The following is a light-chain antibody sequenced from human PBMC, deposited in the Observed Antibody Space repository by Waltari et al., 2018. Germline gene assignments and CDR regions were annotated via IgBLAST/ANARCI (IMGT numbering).Light chain of an antibody. V-gene: IGKV3-20*01. J-gene: IGKJ1*01. CDR2: DAA. CDR1: QRISKY. CDR3: QKYGTLPAT. Sequence: EIMLTQSPGTLSLSPGERATLSCRASQRISKYLAWYQQKPGQAPRLLIYDAASRATGIPDRFSGSGSGTDFSLTISRLDPEDSAVYYCQKYGTLPATFGQGTKVEIK.